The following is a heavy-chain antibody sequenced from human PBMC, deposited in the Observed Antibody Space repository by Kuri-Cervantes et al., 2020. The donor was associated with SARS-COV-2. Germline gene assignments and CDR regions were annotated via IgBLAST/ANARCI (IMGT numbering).Heavy chain of an antibody. V-gene: IGHV3-21*01. CDR1: GFTFSSYG. Sequence: GESLKISCAASGFTFSSYGMNWVRQAPGKGLEWVSSISSSSSYIYYADSVKGRFTISRDNSKNTQYLQMNSLGAEDTAVYYCASEGSGRYLRGRGKLDPWGQGTLVTVSS. CDR2: ISSSSSYI. J-gene: IGHJ5*02. D-gene: IGHD1-26*01. CDR3: ASEGSGRYLRGRGKLDP.